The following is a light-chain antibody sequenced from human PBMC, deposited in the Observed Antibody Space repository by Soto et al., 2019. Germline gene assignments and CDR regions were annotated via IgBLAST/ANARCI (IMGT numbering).Light chain of an antibody. CDR1: QSISSW. J-gene: IGKJ1*01. V-gene: IGKV1-5*01. Sequence: DIPMTQSPSTLSASVGDRVTITCRASQSISSWLAWYQQKPGKAPKLLIYDASSLESGVPSRFSGSGSGTEFTLTISSLQPDDLATYYCQQYNSIPRTFGQGTKVEIK. CDR2: DAS. CDR3: QQYNSIPRT.